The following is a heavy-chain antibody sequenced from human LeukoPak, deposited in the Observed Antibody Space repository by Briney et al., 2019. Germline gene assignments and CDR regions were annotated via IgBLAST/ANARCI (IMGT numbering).Heavy chain of an antibody. V-gene: IGHV3-23*01. J-gene: IGHJ3*02. Sequence: PGRSLRLSCAASGFTFFSYGIHWVRQAPGKGLEWVSAISGSGGSTYYADSVKGRFTISRDNPKNTLYLQMNSLRAEDTAVYYCAKSLDCSGGSCDDAFDIWGQGTMVTVSS. CDR1: GFTFFSYG. D-gene: IGHD2-15*01. CDR2: ISGSGGST. CDR3: AKSLDCSGGSCDDAFDI.